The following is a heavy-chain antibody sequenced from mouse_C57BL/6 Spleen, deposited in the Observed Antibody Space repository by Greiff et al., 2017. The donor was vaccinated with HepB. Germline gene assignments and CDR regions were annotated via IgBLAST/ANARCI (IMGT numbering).Heavy chain of an antibody. CDR1: GYAFSSSW. Sequence: QVQLKQSGPELVKPGASVKISCKASGYAFSSSWMNWVKQRPGKGLEWIGRIYPGDGDTNYNGKFKGKATLTADKSSSTAYMQLSSLTSEDSAVYFCARYSITTVVATDFDYWGQGTTLTVSS. CDR3: ARYSITTVVATDFDY. D-gene: IGHD1-1*01. V-gene: IGHV1-82*01. J-gene: IGHJ2*01. CDR2: IYPGDGDT.